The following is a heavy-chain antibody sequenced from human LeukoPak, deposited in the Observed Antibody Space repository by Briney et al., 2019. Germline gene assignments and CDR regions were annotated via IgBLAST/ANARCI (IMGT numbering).Heavy chain of an antibody. CDR3: ARDYYYDSSGYLNWFDP. Sequence: SETLSLTCTVSGGSISSYYWSWIRQPPGKGLEWIGYIYYSGSTNYNPSLKSRVTISVDTSKNQFSLKLSSVTAADTAVYYCARDYYYDSSGYLNWFDPWGQGTLVTVSS. J-gene: IGHJ5*02. D-gene: IGHD3-22*01. CDR2: IYYSGST. V-gene: IGHV4-59*12. CDR1: GGSISSYY.